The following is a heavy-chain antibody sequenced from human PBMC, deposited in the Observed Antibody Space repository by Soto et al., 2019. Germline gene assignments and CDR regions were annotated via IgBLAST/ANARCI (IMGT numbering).Heavy chain of an antibody. V-gene: IGHV3-30*18. D-gene: IGHD2-21*02. CDR2: ISNDVNNK. Sequence: QVKVVESGGGVVQPGRSLKLSCAASKFTFSNYGMHWVRQAPGKGLGWLAVISNDVNNKYYADSVKGLFTISRDNSKNTLYLQMNRLRDDDTAIYSCSKVYCDGDCESRGTTFDSWGQGTLVTVSS. CDR3: SKVYCDGDCESRGTTFDS. J-gene: IGHJ4*02. CDR1: KFTFSNYG.